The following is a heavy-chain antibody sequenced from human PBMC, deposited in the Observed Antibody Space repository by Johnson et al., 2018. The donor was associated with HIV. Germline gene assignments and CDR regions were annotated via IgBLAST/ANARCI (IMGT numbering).Heavy chain of an antibody. CDR3: AKSRPGGEGEAFDI. Sequence: VQLVESGGGVVQPGRSLRLSCAASGFTFSDYFMSWIRQAPGKGLEWVANINQGESERNYVDALRGRFTISRDNAKNSLYLQMNSLSAEDTAVYYCAKSRPGGEGEAFDIWGQGTMVTVSS. V-gene: IGHV3-7*03. CDR1: GFTFSDYF. D-gene: IGHD2-21*01. J-gene: IGHJ3*02. CDR2: INQGESER.